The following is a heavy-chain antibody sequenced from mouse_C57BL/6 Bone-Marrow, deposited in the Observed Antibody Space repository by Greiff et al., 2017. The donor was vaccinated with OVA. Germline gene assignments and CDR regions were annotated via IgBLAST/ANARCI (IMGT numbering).Heavy chain of an antibody. CDR2: IRNNANGYTT. CDR1: GFTFTDYY. V-gene: IGHV7-3*01. CDR3: ARLYDYGTESLYYFDY. Sequence: EVQLVESGGGLVQPGGSLSLSCAASGFTFTDYYMSWVRQPPGKALEWLGFIRNNANGYTTEYSASVKGRFTISRNNSQSILYLQMNALRAEDSATYYLARLYDYGTESLYYFDYWGQGTTRTVSS. J-gene: IGHJ2*01. D-gene: IGHD1-1*01.